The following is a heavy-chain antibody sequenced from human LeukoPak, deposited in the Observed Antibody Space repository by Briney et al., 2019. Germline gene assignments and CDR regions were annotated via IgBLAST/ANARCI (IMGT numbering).Heavy chain of an antibody. V-gene: IGHV1-2*02. CDR2: INPNSGGT. CDR1: GYTFTDYF. J-gene: IGHJ4*02. CDR3: ARDLSSSKWEDY. Sequence: GASVKVSCKASGYTFTDYFIHWVRQAPGQGLEWMGWINPNSGGTNYAQKFQDRVTMTRDTSISTAYMELSRLRSDDTAVYYCARDLSSSKWEDYWGQGTLVTVSS. D-gene: IGHD6-6*01.